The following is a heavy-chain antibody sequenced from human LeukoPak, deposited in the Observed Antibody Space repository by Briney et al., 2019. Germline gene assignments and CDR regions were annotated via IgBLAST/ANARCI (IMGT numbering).Heavy chain of an antibody. Sequence: PSETLSLTCAVYGGSFGGYYWSGIRQPPGKGLEWIGEINHSGSTNYNPSLKSRVTMSVDTSKNQFSLKLSSVTAADTAAYYCAGTLIGYCSSTSCFIDAFDIWGQGTMVTVSS. CDR3: AGTLIGYCSSTSCFIDAFDI. J-gene: IGHJ3*02. D-gene: IGHD2-2*01. CDR2: INHSGST. CDR1: GGSFGGYY. V-gene: IGHV4-34*01.